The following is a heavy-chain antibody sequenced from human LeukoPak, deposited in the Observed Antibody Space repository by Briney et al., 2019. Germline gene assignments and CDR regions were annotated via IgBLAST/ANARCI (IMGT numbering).Heavy chain of an antibody. CDR1: GGSISSYY. V-gene: IGHV4-34*01. CDR2: INHSGST. D-gene: IGHD6-13*01. CDR3: ARKGIAAAGHLFDY. J-gene: IGHJ4*02. Sequence: PSETLSLTCTVSGGSISSYYWSWIRQPPGKGLEWIGEINHSGSTNYNPSLKSRVTISVDTSKNQFSLKLSSVTAADTAVYCCARKGIAAAGHLFDYWGQGTLVTVSS.